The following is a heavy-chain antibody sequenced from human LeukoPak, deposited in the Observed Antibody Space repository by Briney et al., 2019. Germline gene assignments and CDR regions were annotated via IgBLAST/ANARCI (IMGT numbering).Heavy chain of an antibody. CDR1: GGSFSGYY. D-gene: IGHD4-23*01. V-gene: IGHV4-34*01. J-gene: IGHJ1*01. Sequence: SETLSLTCAVYGGSFSGYYWSWIRQPPGKGLEWIGEINHSGSTNYSPSLKSRVTISVDTSKNQFSLKLSSVTAADTAVYYCARVGRNDYGGIEYFQHWGQGTLVTVSS. CDR3: ARVGRNDYGGIEYFQH. CDR2: INHSGST.